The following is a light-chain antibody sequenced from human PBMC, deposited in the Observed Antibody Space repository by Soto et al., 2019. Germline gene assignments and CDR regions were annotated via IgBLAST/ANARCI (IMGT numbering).Light chain of an antibody. V-gene: IGKV1-5*03. CDR3: QQYSDNWT. CDR2: KAS. J-gene: IGKJ1*01. Sequence: DIQMTPSPSTLSASVGDRVTITCRASQSISNWLAWYRQKPGTAPNLLIYKASTLQSGVPSRFSGSGSGTEFTLTISSLQPDDSATYYCQQYSDNWTFGQGTKV. CDR1: QSISNW.